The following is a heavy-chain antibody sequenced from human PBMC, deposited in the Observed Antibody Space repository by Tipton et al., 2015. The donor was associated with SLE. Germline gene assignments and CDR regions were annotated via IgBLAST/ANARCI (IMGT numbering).Heavy chain of an antibody. Sequence: TLSLTCFVSGGSIGSRPYYWSWIRQPPGKGLEWIGHISYSGSTHYNSSLKSRVTMSLDASKNQFSLTVSSVTAADTAVYHCARHRVGATYYFDYWGQGTLVTVSS. J-gene: IGHJ4*02. CDR2: ISYSGST. V-gene: IGHV4-61*01. D-gene: IGHD1-26*01. CDR3: ARHRVGATYYFDY. CDR1: GGSIGSRPYY.